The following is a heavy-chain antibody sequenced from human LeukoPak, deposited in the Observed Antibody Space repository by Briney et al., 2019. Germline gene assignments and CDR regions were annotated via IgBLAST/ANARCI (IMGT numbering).Heavy chain of an antibody. CDR2: INHSGNT. Sequence: SETLSLTCGVSGHSISSGYYWGWIRQSPGKGLEWIGSINHSGNTYYNPSLKSRVTISVDTSKNQYSLKLTSVTAADTAVYYCARDYNRNTFYGDYRYFHHWGQGTLVTVSS. CDR3: ARDYNRNTFYGDYRYFHH. J-gene: IGHJ1*01. CDR1: GHSISSGYY. D-gene: IGHD4-17*01. V-gene: IGHV4-38-2*02.